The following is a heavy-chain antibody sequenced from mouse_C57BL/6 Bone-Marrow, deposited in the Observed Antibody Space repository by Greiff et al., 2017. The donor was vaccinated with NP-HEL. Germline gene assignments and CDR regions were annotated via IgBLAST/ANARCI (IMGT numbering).Heavy chain of an antibody. CDR2: ISYDGSN. J-gene: IGHJ1*03. CDR1: GYSITSGYY. V-gene: IGHV3-6*01. D-gene: IGHD1-1*01. CDR3: ARWGLLRYWYFDV. Sequence: ESGPGLVKPSQSLSLTCSVTGYSITSGYYWNWIRQFPGNKLEWMGYISYDGSNNYNPSLKNRISITRDTSKNQFFLKLNSVTTEDTATYYCARWGLLRYWYFDVWGTGTTVTVSS.